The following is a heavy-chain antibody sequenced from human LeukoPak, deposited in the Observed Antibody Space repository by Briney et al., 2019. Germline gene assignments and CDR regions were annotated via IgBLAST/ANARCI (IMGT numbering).Heavy chain of an antibody. CDR2: IYSGGST. J-gene: IGHJ4*02. Sequence: GGSLRLSCAASGFTVSSNYMSWVRQAPGKGLEWVSVIYSGGSTYYADSVKGRFTISRDNSKNTLYLQMNSLRAADTAVYYCAKTRSSSGERPEAAFDYWGQGTLVTVSS. V-gene: IGHV3-66*01. D-gene: IGHD6-13*01. CDR1: GFTVSSNY. CDR3: AKTRSSSGERPEAAFDY.